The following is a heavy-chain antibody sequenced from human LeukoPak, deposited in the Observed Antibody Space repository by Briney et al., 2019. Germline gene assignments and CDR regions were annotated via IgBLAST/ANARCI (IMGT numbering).Heavy chain of an antibody. Sequence: GGSLRLSCAASGFTFSSYGMHWVRQAPGKGLEWVAVISYDGGNKYYADSVKGRFTISRDNSKNTLYLQMNSLRAEDTAVYYCAKDLIVVVNTGAFDIWGQGTMVTVSS. D-gene: IGHD2-21*01. CDR2: ISYDGGNK. J-gene: IGHJ3*02. V-gene: IGHV3-30*18. CDR1: GFTFSSYG. CDR3: AKDLIVVVNTGAFDI.